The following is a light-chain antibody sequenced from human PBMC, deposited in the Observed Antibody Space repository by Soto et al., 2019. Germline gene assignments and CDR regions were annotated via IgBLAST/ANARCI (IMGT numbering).Light chain of an antibody. J-gene: IGLJ2*01. CDR3: CSYTTSDSLV. V-gene: IGLV2-14*01. CDR2: DVS. Sequence: QSAPTQPASVSGSPGQSITISCTGTSSDIGSYKYISWYQQHPGKAPKLIIYDVSSRPSGVSNRFSGSKSGNTASLTISGLQAEDEAEYYCCSYTTSDSLVFGGGTKLTVL. CDR1: SSDIGSYKY.